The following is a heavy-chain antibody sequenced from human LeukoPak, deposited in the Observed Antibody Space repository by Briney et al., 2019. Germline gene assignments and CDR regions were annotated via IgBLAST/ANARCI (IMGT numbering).Heavy chain of an antibody. CDR2: FGIVGDT. CDR3: ARDHYGMDV. D-gene: IGHD3-10*01. CDR1: GFTVSRYD. J-gene: IGHJ6*02. V-gene: IGHV3-13*01. Sequence: GGSLRLSCAASGFTVSRYDMHWVRQATGKGLEWVSSFGIVGDTYYPGSVKGRFTMSRENASNTVHLQMNSLRDGDTAVYYCARDHYGMDVWGQGTTVTVSS.